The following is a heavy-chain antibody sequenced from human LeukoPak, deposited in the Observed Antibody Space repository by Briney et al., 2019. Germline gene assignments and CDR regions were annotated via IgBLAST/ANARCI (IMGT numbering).Heavy chain of an antibody. CDR1: GYTFTSYG. J-gene: IGHJ5*02. CDR3: ARESSGWYGRWFDP. Sequence: ASVTVSCTASGYTFTSYGISWVRQAPGQGLEWMGWISAYNGNTNYAQKLQGRVTMTTDTSTSTAYMELRSLRSDDTAVYYCARESSGWYGRWFDPWGQGTLVTVSS. CDR2: ISAYNGNT. V-gene: IGHV1-18*01. D-gene: IGHD6-19*01.